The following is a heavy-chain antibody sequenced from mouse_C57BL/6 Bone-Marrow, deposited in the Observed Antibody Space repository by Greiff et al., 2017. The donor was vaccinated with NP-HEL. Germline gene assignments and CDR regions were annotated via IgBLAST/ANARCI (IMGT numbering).Heavy chain of an antibody. Sequence: QVQLKESGPELVKPGASVKISCKASGYAFSSSWMNWVKQRPGKGLEWIGRIYPGDGDTNYNGKFKGKATLTADKSSSTAYMQLSSLTSEDSAVYFCARGRGTGYAMDYWGQGTSVTVSS. V-gene: IGHV1-82*01. CDR2: IYPGDGDT. CDR1: GYAFSSSW. D-gene: IGHD4-1*01. CDR3: ARGRGTGYAMDY. J-gene: IGHJ4*01.